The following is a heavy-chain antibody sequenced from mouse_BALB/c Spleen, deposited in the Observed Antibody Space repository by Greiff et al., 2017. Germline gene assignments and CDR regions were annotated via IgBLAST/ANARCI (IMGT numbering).Heavy chain of an antibody. J-gene: IGHJ2*01. CDR2: IWSGGST. CDR3: ARMITTGFDY. CDR1: GFSLTSYG. D-gene: IGHD2-4*01. V-gene: IGHV2-2*02. Sequence: QVQLQQSGPGLVQPSQSLSITCTVSGFSLTSYGVHWVRQSPGKGLEWLGVIWSGGSTDYNAAFISRLSISKDNSKSQVFFKMNSLQANDTAIYYCARMITTGFDYWGQGTTLTVSS.